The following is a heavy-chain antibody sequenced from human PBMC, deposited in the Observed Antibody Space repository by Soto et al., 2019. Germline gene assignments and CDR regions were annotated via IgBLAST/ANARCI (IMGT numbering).Heavy chain of an antibody. CDR1: GFTFRDFC. D-gene: IGHD6-19*01. CDR2: INYSGDGT. CDR3: AKSVAVAARDAFAL. J-gene: IGHJ3*01. Sequence: GSLRLSCAASGFTFRDFCMSLVRQAPGKGLEWVSGINYSGDGTDYAASVKGRFTLSRDNSKNTLSLQMNSLRAEDTALYYCAKSVAVAARDAFALWGQGTMVTVSS. V-gene: IGHV3-23*01.